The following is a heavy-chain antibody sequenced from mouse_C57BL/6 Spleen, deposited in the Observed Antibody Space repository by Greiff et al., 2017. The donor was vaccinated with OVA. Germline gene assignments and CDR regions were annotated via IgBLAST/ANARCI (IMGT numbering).Heavy chain of an antibody. CDR3: AVRQLRLRTWFAY. D-gene: IGHD3-2*02. J-gene: IGHJ3*01. CDR1: GYTFTSYW. Sequence: VQLKQPGAELVRPGSSVKLSCKASGYTFTSYWMDWVKQRPGQGLEWIGNIYPSDSETNYNQKFKDKATLTVDKSSSTAYMQLSSLTSEDSAVYYCAVRQLRLRTWFAYWGQGTLVTVSA. V-gene: IGHV1-61*01. CDR2: IYPSDSET.